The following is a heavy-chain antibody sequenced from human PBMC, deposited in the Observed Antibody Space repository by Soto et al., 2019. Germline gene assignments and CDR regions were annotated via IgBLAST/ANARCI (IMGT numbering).Heavy chain of an antibody. CDR3: ARGPWPIRSFDY. J-gene: IGHJ4*02. CDR2: INHSGST. CDR1: GGSFSGYY. V-gene: IGHV4-34*01. Sequence: PSETLSLTCAVYGGSFSGYYWSWIRQPPGKGLEWIGEINHSGSTNYNPSLKSRVTISVDTSKNQFSLKLSSVTAADTAVYYCARGPWPIRSFDYWGQGTLVTVSS.